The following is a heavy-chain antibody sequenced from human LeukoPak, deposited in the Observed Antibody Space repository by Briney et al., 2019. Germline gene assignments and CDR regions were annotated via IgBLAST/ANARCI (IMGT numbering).Heavy chain of an antibody. D-gene: IGHD1-26*01. Sequence: GGSLRLSCAASGFTFSSYAMHWVRQAPGKGLEWVSVIYSGGSTYYADSVKGRFTISRDNSKNTLYLQMNSLRAEDTAVYYCARVREGIVGATWGQGTLVTVSS. J-gene: IGHJ4*02. CDR2: IYSGGST. V-gene: IGHV3-53*01. CDR1: GFTFSSYA. CDR3: ARVREGIVGAT.